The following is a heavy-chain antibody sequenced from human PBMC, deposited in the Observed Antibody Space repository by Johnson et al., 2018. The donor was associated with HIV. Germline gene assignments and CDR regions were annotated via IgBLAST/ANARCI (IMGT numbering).Heavy chain of an antibody. V-gene: IGHV3-30*03. J-gene: IGHJ3*02. Sequence: QVQLVESGGGLVQPGGSLRLSCAASGFTFSSYGMHWVRQAPGKGLEWVAVISYDGSNKYYADSVKGRFTISRDNAKNSLYLQMNSLRAEDTAVYYCARADSSSAPVMGLDIWGQGTMVTVSS. D-gene: IGHD6-13*01. CDR1: GFTFSSYG. CDR3: ARADSSSAPVMGLDI. CDR2: ISYDGSNK.